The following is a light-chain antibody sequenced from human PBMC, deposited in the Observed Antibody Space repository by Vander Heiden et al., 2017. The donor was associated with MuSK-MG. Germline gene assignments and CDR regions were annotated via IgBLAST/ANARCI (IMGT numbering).Light chain of an antibody. Sequence: DIQMTQSTSSLSVAVGDRVTITCQASQDISNYLNWYQQKPGKAPKLLIYDASSLETGVPSRFSGSGSGTDFTFTISSLQPEDVATYYCQQDDNLPCTFGQGTKMEIK. CDR2: DAS. CDR1: QDISNY. V-gene: IGKV1-33*01. CDR3: QQDDNLPCT. J-gene: IGKJ2*02.